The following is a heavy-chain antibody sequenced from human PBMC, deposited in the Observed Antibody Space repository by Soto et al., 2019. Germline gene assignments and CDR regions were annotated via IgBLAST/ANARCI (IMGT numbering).Heavy chain of an antibody. CDR1: GGSFSGYY. V-gene: IGHV4-34*01. CDR3: ASILGYCSDNSCHTPMDV. D-gene: IGHD2-2*02. Sequence: QVQLQQWGAGLLKPSETLSLTCAVYGGSFSGYYWSWIRQPPGKGLEWIGEINHSGSTNYNPSLKTRVTLSVDTSKNQFSLKLRSVTAADPAVYYWASILGYCSDNSCHTPMDVWGQGTTVTVSS. CDR2: INHSGST. J-gene: IGHJ6*02.